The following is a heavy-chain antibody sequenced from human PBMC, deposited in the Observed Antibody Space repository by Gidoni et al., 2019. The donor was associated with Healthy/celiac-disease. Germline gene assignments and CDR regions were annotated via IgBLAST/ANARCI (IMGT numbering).Heavy chain of an antibody. J-gene: IGHJ1*01. D-gene: IGHD3-22*01. CDR3: ARGYDSSGYSKKTPEYFQH. CDR1: GYTFTSYG. Sequence: QVQLVQSGAEVTKPGASVKVSCKASGYTFTSYGISWVRQAPGQGLEWMGWISAYNGNTNYAQKLQGRVTMTTDTSTSTAYMELRSLRSDDTAVYYCARGYDSSGYSKKTPEYFQHWGQGTLVTVSS. CDR2: ISAYNGNT. V-gene: IGHV1-18*01.